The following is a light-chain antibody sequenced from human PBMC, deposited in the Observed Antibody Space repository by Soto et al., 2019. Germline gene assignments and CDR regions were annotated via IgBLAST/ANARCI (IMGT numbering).Light chain of an antibody. V-gene: IGKV1D-8*01. CDR3: QQYYSFPLT. CDR2: AAS. Sequence: VIWMTQSPSLLSASTGSRFTICCQMSQGISSYLAWYQQKQGKAPEILIYAASTLQSGVPSRFSGSVSGTDCTITISCLKYEDCATYYCQQYYSFPLTFGGGTKVDIK. J-gene: IGKJ4*01. CDR1: QGISSY.